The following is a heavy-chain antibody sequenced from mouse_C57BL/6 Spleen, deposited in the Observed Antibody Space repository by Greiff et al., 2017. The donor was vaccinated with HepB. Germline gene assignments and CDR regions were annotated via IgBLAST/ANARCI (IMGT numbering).Heavy chain of an antibody. Sequence: VQLQQSGPELVKPGASVKISCKASGYTFTDYYMNWVKQSHGKSLEWIGDINPNNGGTSYNQKFKGKATLTVDKSSSTAYMELRSLTSEDSAVYYCAREAFTEFAYWGQGTLVTVSA. CDR2: INPNNGGT. CDR3: AREAFTEFAY. CDR1: GYTFTDYY. V-gene: IGHV1-26*01. J-gene: IGHJ3*01.